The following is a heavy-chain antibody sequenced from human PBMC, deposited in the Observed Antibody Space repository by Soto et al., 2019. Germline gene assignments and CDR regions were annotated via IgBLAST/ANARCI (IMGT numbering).Heavy chain of an antibody. CDR2: IDWDDDK. V-gene: IGHV2-70*04. D-gene: IGHD3-16*01. CDR1: GLSLSSKGMR. J-gene: IGHJ4*02. CDR3: ARSPGGFTVATYFCDY. Sequence: FGPTLVNPTQTLTLTCTFSGLSLSSKGMRVSWIRQPPGKALEWLARIDWDDDKFYSPSLRTRLAISKGTSKNQVVLTMTNVDPMDTATYYCARSPGGFTVATYFCDYWGQGTLVTVSS.